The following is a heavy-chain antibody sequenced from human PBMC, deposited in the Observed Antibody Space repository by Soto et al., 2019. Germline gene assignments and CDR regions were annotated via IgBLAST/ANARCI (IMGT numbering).Heavy chain of an antibody. J-gene: IGHJ4*02. CDR2: INSDGSST. D-gene: IGHD2-15*01. V-gene: IGHV3-74*01. Sequence: EVQLVESGGGLVQPGGSLRLSCAASGFTFSNYWMHWVRQTPGKGLVWVSRINSDGSSTSYADSVKGRFTISRDNAKNTLYMQMNTLSAEDTAVYYCAREIFYWGQGTLVTVSP. CDR1: GFTFSNYW. CDR3: AREIFY.